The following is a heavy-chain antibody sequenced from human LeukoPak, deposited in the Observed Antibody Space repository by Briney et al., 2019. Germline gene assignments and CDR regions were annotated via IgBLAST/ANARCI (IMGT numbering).Heavy chain of an antibody. J-gene: IGHJ4*02. V-gene: IGHV3-9*01. CDR1: GFTFDDYA. CDR2: ITWNGGSR. CDR3: AKDGWYSSGSPSYFDY. D-gene: IGHD6-19*01. Sequence: GRSLRLSCAASGFTFDDYAMHWVRQVPGKGLEWVSSITWNGGSRGYADSVKGRFTISRDNAKNSLYLEMNSLRTEDTAFYYCAKDGWYSSGSPSYFDYWGQGTLVTVSS.